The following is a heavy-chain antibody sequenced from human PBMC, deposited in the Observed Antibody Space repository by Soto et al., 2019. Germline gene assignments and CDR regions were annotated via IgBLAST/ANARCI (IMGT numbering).Heavy chain of an antibody. Sequence: QVQLVQSGAEVKKPGSSVKVSCKASGDAFTNYIFDWVRQAPGQGLEWMGGIIPMFGTPKYAQTFQDRVTIAADVSPGTAYLELTSLRFDDTAVYYCARGRDQPPVGLYFDSWGEVTRVTVSS. CDR1: GDAFTNYI. CDR2: IIPMFGTP. V-gene: IGHV1-69*01. J-gene: IGHJ4*02. D-gene: IGHD1-26*01. CDR3: ARGRDQPPVGLYFDS.